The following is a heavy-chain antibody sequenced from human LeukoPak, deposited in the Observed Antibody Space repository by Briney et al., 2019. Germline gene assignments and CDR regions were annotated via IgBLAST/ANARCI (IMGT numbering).Heavy chain of an antibody. CDR2: LYFSGST. CDR1: GDSISSSDYC. Sequence: PSETLSLTCTVSGDSISSSDYCWSWTRQPPGRGLEFVGCLYFSGSTYYNPSLNGRVTISVDTSRTQFSLRVTSMTAADTAVYYCARHFDHPKAFFDYWGQGILVTVSS. CDR3: ARHFDHPKAFFDY. J-gene: IGHJ4*02. V-gene: IGHV4-39*01. D-gene: IGHD1-14*01.